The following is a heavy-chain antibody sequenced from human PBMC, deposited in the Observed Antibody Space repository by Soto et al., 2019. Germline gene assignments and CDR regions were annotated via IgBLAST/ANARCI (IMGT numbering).Heavy chain of an antibody. V-gene: IGHV3-53*01. Sequence: PGGSLRLSCAVSGFSVSNTYMSWVRQAPGKGLEWISVIYRGRATYYADSVKGRFTISRDDSRNTVYLQMNSLTTEDTAVYFCARDRSASSRADSFDIWGQGTMVTVSS. CDR3: ARDRSASSRADSFDI. CDR1: GFSVSNTY. D-gene: IGHD6-25*01. CDR2: IYRGRAT. J-gene: IGHJ3*02.